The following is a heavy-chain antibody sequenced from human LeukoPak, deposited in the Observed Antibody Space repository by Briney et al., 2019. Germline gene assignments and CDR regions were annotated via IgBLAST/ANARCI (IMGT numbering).Heavy chain of an antibody. D-gene: IGHD3-22*01. CDR2: IKAGAEAT. CDR3: ARDHESSDYPTSDY. V-gene: IGHV3-23*01. CDR1: GFTFSTYI. Sequence: GGSLRLSCEASGFTFSTYIMTWVRQAPGKGLEWVSTIKAGAEATFYADSVKDRFTISRDNAKNTLYLQMNSLRADDTALYFCARDHESSDYPTSDYWGQGTQATDSS. J-gene: IGHJ4*02.